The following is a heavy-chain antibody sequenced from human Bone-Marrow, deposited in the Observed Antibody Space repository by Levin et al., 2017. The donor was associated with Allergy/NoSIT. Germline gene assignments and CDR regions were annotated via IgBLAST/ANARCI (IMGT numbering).Heavy chain of an antibody. V-gene: IGHV4-30-4*01. D-gene: IGHD3-3*01. J-gene: IGHJ4*02. Sequence: SETLSLTCTVSGDSINSGDYYWSWIRQSPGTGLEWIGYIYYSGDTNYNPSLESRVSISIDTSKKQFSLKLMSVTAADTAVYYCVRDRGFGVVTDMGTFDYWGQGTLVTVSS. CDR1: GDSINSGDYY. CDR2: IYYSGDT. CDR3: VRDRGFGVVTDMGTFDY.